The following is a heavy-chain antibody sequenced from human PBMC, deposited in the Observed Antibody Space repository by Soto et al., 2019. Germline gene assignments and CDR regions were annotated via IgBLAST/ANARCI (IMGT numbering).Heavy chain of an antibody. D-gene: IGHD4-17*01. J-gene: IGHJ4*02. Sequence: SETLSLTCTVSGGSISSSSDYWGWIRQPPGKGLEWIGSIYYSGSTYYNPSLKSRVTISVDTSKNQFSLKLSSVTAADTAVYYCARRPYDYGDYMFDYWGQGTLVTVSS. CDR3: ARRPYDYGDYMFDY. V-gene: IGHV4-39*01. CDR2: IYYSGST. CDR1: GGSISSSSDY.